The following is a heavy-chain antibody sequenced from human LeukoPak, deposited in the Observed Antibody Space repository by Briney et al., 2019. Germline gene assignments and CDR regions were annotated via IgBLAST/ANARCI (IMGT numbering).Heavy chain of an antibody. J-gene: IGHJ6*03. CDR3: ARSAVTKGYYYMDV. Sequence: PSETLSLTYTVSGGSISSYYWSWIRQPPGKGLEWIGYIYYSGSTNYNPSLKSRVTISVDTSKNQFSLKLSSVTAADTAVYYCARSAVTKGYYYMDVWGKGTTVTISS. CDR2: IYYSGST. CDR1: GGSISSYY. D-gene: IGHD4-17*01. V-gene: IGHV4-59*01.